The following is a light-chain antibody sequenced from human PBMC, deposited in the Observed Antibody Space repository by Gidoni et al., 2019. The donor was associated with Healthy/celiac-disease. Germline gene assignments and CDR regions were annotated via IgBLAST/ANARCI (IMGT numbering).Light chain of an antibody. CDR3: QQSYSTPRT. V-gene: IGKV1-39*01. J-gene: IGKJ1*01. Sequence: DIQMTQSPSSLSASVGDRVTITCRASQSISSYLNWYQQKPGKAPKLLIYAASSLQSGVPSRFSGSGSGTDFTLPISSLQPEDFATYYCQQSYSTPRTFXXXTKVEIK. CDR1: QSISSY. CDR2: AAS.